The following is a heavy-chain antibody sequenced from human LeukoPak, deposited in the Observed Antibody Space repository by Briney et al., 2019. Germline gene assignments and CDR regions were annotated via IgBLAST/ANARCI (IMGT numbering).Heavy chain of an antibody. CDR1: GYSLSSHW. Sequence: GESLKISCKGSGYSLSSHWIGWVRQMPGKGLEWMGIIYPGDSDTRYSPSFQGQVTISADKSITTAYLQWSSLEASDTVMYYCARLGGSYYPYYFDYWGQGTLVTVSS. J-gene: IGHJ4*02. D-gene: IGHD1-26*01. CDR3: ARLGGSYYPYYFDY. V-gene: IGHV5-51*01. CDR2: IYPGDSDT.